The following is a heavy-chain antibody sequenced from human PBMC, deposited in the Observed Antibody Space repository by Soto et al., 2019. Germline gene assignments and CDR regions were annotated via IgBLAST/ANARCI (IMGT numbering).Heavy chain of an antibody. CDR1: GGSISSGGYY. CDR3: ASTPILRFLEWSEADYYYYYMDV. J-gene: IGHJ6*03. D-gene: IGHD3-3*01. CDR2: IYYSGST. V-gene: IGHV4-31*03. Sequence: PSETLSLTCTVPGGSISSGGYYWSWIRQHPGKGLEWIGYIYYSGSTYYNPSLKSRVTISVDTSKNQFSLKLSSVTAADTAVYYCASTPILRFLEWSEADYYYYYMDVWGKGTTVTVSS.